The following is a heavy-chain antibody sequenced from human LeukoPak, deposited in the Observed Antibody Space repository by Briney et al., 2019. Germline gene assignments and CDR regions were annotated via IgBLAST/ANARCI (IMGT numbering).Heavy chain of an antibody. CDR1: GFTFSSYA. CDR3: ARETTRYYYDSSGWYYYFDY. V-gene: IGHV3-48*03. J-gene: IGHJ4*02. CDR2: ISSSGSTI. Sequence: GGSLRLSCAASGFTFSSYAMNWVRQAPGKGLEWVSYISSSGSTIYYADSVKGRFTISRDNAKNSLYLQMNSLRAEDTAVYYCARETTRYYYDSSGWYYYFDYWGQGTLVTVSS. D-gene: IGHD3-22*01.